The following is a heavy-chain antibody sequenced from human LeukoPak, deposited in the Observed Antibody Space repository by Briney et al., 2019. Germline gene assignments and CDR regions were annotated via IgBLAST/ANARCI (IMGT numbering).Heavy chain of an antibody. CDR3: ARDQYHKVLSIPSAMHT. CDR2: ISPKSGGA. V-gene: IGHV1-2*02. Sequence: GASVTVSFTRSVHTFIYYYIHWMRQAPGQGLEWMGWISPKSGGADYAQKFQGRVTMTGDTSTSTAFMEPRRLRFDDTAVYYCARDQYHKVLSIPSAMHTWGQGTLVTVSS. CDR1: VHTFIYYY. D-gene: IGHD2-2*01. J-gene: IGHJ5*02.